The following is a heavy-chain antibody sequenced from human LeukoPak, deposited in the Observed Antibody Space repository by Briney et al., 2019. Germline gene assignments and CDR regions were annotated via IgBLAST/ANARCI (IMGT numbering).Heavy chain of an antibody. D-gene: IGHD1-14*01. CDR3: ARLWEPDFDY. J-gene: IGHJ4*02. V-gene: IGHV3-7*03. Sequence: GGSLRLSCAASGFAFSSFWMSWVRQAPGKGLEWVANIKQDTSEKYYVDSVKGRLTISRDNVKNSLYLQMNSLRAEDTAVYYCARLWEPDFDYWDQGVLVTVSS. CDR2: IKQDTSEK. CDR1: GFAFSSFW.